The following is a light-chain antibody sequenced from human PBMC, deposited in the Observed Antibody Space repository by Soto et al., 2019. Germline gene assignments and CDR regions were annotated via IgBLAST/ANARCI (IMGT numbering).Light chain of an antibody. J-gene: IGLJ1*01. CDR1: TSNIGTNYD. Sequence: QSALAQPPSVSGAPGQRVTISCTGSTSNIGTNYDVYWYQHLPGRAPKLLTYDNSNRPSGVPDRFSVSKSGMSASLAITGLQAEDEAHYYCQPYDHTLSGPVFGTGTKVTVL. V-gene: IGLV1-40*01. CDR3: QPYDHTLSGPV. CDR2: DNS.